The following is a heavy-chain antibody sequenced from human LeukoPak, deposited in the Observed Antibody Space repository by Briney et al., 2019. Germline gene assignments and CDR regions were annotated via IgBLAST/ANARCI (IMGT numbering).Heavy chain of an antibody. V-gene: IGHV3-23*01. CDR2: ISGSGAGT. Sequence: GGSLRLSCAASGFTFSNYVMSWVRQAPGKGLEWVSTISGSGAGTYYSDSVNGRFTISRDNSKSTLYLQMNSLRAEDTAVYYCAKLASTWYLYYFDYWGQGILVTVSS. D-gene: IGHD6-13*01. J-gene: IGHJ4*02. CDR1: GFTFSNYV. CDR3: AKLASTWYLYYFDY.